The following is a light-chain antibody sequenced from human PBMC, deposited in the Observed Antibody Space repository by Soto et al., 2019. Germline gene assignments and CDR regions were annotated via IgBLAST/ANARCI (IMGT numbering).Light chain of an antibody. J-gene: IGKJ1*01. CDR3: IQYSSYPWT. V-gene: IGKV1-5*03. CDR2: KAS. Sequence: DIQMTQSPSTLSASVGDRVTITCRASQRISSWLAWYQQKPGKAPRLLMYKASSLESGVPPRFSGSGSGTEFSLTINSLQPDDLATYYCIQYSSYPWTFGQGTKVAIK. CDR1: QRISSW.